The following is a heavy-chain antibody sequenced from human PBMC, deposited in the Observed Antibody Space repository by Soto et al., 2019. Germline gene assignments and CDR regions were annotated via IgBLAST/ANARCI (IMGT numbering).Heavy chain of an antibody. D-gene: IGHD3-22*01. V-gene: IGHV3-30-3*01. CDR3: ARDGEYYDSSGYYYFDY. Sequence: PGGSLRLSCAASGFTFSSYAMSWVRQAPGKGLEWVAVISYDGSNKYYADSVKGRFTISRDNSKNTLYLQMNSLRAEDTAVYYCARDGEYYDSSGYYYFDYWGQGTLVTVSS. J-gene: IGHJ4*02. CDR1: GFTFSSYA. CDR2: ISYDGSNK.